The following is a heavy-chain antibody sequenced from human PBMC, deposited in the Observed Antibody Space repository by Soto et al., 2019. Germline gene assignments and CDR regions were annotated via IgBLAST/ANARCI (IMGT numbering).Heavy chain of an antibody. CDR3: ARVAVAARPRWYNWFDP. D-gene: IGHD2-15*01. V-gene: IGHV1-8*01. CDR1: GYTFTDYD. CDR2: MNPNSGET. J-gene: IGHJ5*02. Sequence: ASVKVSCKTSGYTFTDYDINWVRQATGQGLEWIGWMNPNSGETGYAQKFQGRVTMTRSASLSTAYLELSSLRSEDTAVYYCARVAVAARPRWYNWFDPWGQGTLVTVSS.